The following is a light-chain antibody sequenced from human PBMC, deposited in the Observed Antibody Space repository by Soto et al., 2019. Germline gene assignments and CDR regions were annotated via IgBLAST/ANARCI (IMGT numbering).Light chain of an antibody. CDR3: QQYGRSPYT. J-gene: IGKJ2*01. CDR2: AAS. CDR1: QSVSSSY. Sequence: EIVLTQSPGTLSLSPGERATLSCRASQSVSSSYLAWYQQKPGQAPRLLIYAASSRATGIPDRSSGSGSGTDFTLTIRRLEPEDFAVYYCQQYGRSPYTFGQGTKLEIK. V-gene: IGKV3-20*01.